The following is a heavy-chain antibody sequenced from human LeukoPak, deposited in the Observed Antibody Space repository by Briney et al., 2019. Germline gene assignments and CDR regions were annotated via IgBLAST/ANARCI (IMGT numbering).Heavy chain of an antibody. CDR2: ISDGSRDT. D-gene: IGHD5-12*01. J-gene: IGHJ4*02. CDR1: GFTFSNYV. CDR3: TTRLRNHFDY. Sequence: PGGSLRLSCAASGFTFSNYVMGWVRQAPGKGLEWVSTISDGSRDTHYAGSVKGRFTISRDDSQNIVYLQMDSLRAEDTALYYCTTRLRNHFDYWGQGTQVTVSS. V-gene: IGHV3-23*01.